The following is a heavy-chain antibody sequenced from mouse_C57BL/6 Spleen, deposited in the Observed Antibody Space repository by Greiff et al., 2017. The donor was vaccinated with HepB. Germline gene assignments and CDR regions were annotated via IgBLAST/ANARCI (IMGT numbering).Heavy chain of an antibody. D-gene: IGHD2-5*01. CDR1: GYAFSSSW. CDR2: IYPGDGDT. CDR3: ARSGEGYYSNSFAY. Sequence: QVQLQQSGPELVKPGASVKISCKASGYAFSSSWMNWVKQRPGKGLEWIGRIYPGDGDTNYNGKFKGKATLTADKSSSTAYMQLSSLTSEDSAVYFSARSGEGYYSNSFAYWGQGTLVTVSA. V-gene: IGHV1-82*01. J-gene: IGHJ3*01.